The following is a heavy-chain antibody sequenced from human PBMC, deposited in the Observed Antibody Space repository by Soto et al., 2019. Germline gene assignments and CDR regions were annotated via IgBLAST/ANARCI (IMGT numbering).Heavy chain of an antibody. CDR1: GDRFTSYW. CDR2: IDPSDSYT. CDR3: ARGNRSSWYYYYGMAV. V-gene: IGHV5-10-1*01. J-gene: IGHJ6*02. D-gene: IGHD6-13*01. Sequence: PXESLNVSRQCSGDRFTSYWTSSVLQMPGKGLEWMGRIDPSDSYTNYSPSFQGHVTISADKSISTAYLQWSSLKASDTAIYYCARGNRSSWYYYYGMAVCGQGTTVTVYS.